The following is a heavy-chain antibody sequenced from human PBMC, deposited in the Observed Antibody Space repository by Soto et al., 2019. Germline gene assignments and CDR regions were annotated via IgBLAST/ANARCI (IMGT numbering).Heavy chain of an antibody. J-gene: IGHJ6*02. CDR3: ARDREYYYDSSGNYYYHYGLDV. D-gene: IGHD3-22*01. CDR1: GYTFTDYG. Sequence: QVQLEESGAEVKKPGASVKVSCKASGYTFTDYGISWVRQAPGQGLEWMGWISGYNGNTKYAQKFQGRVTMTTDTPTNTANMELRSLRSDDTAVYYCARDREYYYDSSGNYYYHYGLDVWGQGTTVTVS. CDR2: ISGYNGNT. V-gene: IGHV1-18*04.